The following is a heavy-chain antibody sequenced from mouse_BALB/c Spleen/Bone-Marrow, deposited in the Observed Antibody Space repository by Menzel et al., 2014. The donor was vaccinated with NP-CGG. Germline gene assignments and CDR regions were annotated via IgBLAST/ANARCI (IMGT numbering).Heavy chain of an antibody. D-gene: IGHD2-4*01. J-gene: IGHJ3*01. Sequence: DVMLVESGGGLVKSGGSLKLSCAASGFTFNSYGMSWVRQTPEKRLEWVATISGGGSYTFYPDSVKGRFTISRDNAKNNLYLQLSSLRSEDTALYYCARHANYDQTEVSFVYWGQGTLVTVSA. CDR3: ARHANYDQTEVSFVY. V-gene: IGHV5-9-2*01. CDR2: ISGGGSYT. CDR1: GFTFNSYG.